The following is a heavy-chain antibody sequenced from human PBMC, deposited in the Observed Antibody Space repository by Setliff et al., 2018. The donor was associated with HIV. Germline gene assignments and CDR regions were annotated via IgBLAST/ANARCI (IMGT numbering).Heavy chain of an antibody. CDR2: ISSSSNYM. J-gene: IGHJ1*01. Sequence: GGSLRLSCAVSGFTLSPYTMNWVRQAPGKGLEWVSSISSSSNYMAYGDSVKGRFSISRDDAKNSLYLQANSLRAEDTAVYYCVREMAATAHPDDPYFQHWGQGTLVTVSS. D-gene: IGHD6-13*01. V-gene: IGHV3-21*06. CDR1: GFTLSPYT. CDR3: VREMAATAHPDDPYFQH.